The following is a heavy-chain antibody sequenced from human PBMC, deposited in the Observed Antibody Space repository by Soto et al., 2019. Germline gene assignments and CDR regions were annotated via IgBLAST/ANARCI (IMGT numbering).Heavy chain of an antibody. D-gene: IGHD1-26*01. J-gene: IGHJ6*02. V-gene: IGHV3-30-3*01. Sequence: QVQLVESGGGVVQPGRSLRLSCAASGFTFSSYAMHWVRQAPGKGLEWVAVISYDGSNKYYADSVKGRFTISRDNSKNTLYLQMNSLRAEDTAVYYCAREEGATTLDLGHYYYGMDVWGQGTTVTVSS. CDR1: GFTFSSYA. CDR3: AREEGATTLDLGHYYYGMDV. CDR2: ISYDGSNK.